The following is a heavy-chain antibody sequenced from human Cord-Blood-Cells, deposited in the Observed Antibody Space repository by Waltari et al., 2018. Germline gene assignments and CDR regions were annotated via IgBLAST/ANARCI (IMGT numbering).Heavy chain of an antibody. D-gene: IGHD6-13*01. CDR2: FDPEDGET. J-gene: IGHJ4*02. CDR3: ATEDGLLTAAAGTFGY. V-gene: IGHV1-24*01. CDR1: GYTLTELS. Sequence: QVQLVQSGAEVKNPGASVKVSCKVSGYTLTELSIHWVRQAPGKGLEWMGGFDPEDGETIYAQKFQGRVTMTEDTSTDTAYMELSSLRSEDTAVYYCATEDGLLTAAAGTFGYWGQGTLVTVSS.